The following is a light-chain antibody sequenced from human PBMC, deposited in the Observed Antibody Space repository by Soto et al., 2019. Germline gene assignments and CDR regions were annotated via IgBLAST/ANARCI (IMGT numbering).Light chain of an antibody. Sequence: VLTQPPSASGTPGQRVTISCSGRNANIGNNFVCWYQQLPGTAPKLLIYINDQRPSGVPDRFSGSKSGTSASLAISGLRSEDEADYYCVAWDDSLSGLVFGTGTKVTVL. V-gene: IGLV1-47*02. CDR3: VAWDDSLSGLV. J-gene: IGLJ1*01. CDR1: NANIGNNF. CDR2: IND.